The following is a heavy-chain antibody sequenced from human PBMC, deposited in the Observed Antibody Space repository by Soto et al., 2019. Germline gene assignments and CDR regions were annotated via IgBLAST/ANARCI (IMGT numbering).Heavy chain of an antibody. CDR2: ISYGGGTT. Sequence: GGSLRLSCAASGFSFSAYAMTWVRQAPGKGLEWVSAISYGGGTTYYADSVKGRFTISRDNSKNTLYLQMNSLRAEDTAVYYCAKNPGYYYDSTGYHFDYWGQGTLVTVSS. D-gene: IGHD3-22*01. CDR3: AKNPGYYYDSTGYHFDY. CDR1: GFSFSAYA. J-gene: IGHJ4*02. V-gene: IGHV3-23*01.